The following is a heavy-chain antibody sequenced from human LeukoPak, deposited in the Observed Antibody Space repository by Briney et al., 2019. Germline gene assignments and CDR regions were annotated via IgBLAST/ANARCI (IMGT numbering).Heavy chain of an antibody. CDR2: IYTSGST. J-gene: IGHJ5*02. D-gene: IGHD2-15*01. CDR1: GGSISSYY. CDR3: AREKRYCSGGSCYQWFDP. Sequence: SETLSLTCTVSGGSISSYYWSWIRQPAGKGLEWIGRIYTSGSTNYNPSLKSRVTMSVDTSKNQFSLKLSSVTAADTAVYYCAREKRYCSGGSCYQWFDPWGQGTLVTVSS. V-gene: IGHV4-4*07.